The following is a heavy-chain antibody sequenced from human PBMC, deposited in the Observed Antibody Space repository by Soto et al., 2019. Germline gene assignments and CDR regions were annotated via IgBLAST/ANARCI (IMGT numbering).Heavy chain of an antibody. Sequence: GESLKISCAASGFTFSSNYMSWVRQAPGKGLEWVSVIYSGGSTYYADSVKGRFTISRDNSKNTLYLQMNSLRAEDTAVYYCARVDPPGGPYAFDIWGQGTMVTVSS. CDR2: IYSGGST. D-gene: IGHD1-26*01. CDR3: ARVDPPGGPYAFDI. J-gene: IGHJ3*02. V-gene: IGHV3-66*01. CDR1: GFTFSSNY.